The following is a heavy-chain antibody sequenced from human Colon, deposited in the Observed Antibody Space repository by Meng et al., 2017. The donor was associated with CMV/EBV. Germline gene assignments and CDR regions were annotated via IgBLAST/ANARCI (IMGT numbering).Heavy chain of an antibody. CDR1: GYTFTSYY. Sequence: ASVKVSCKASGYTFTSYYMHWVRQAPGQGLEWMGIINPSGGSTSYAQKFRGRVTMTRDTSTSTVYMELSSLRSEDTAVYYCAKELWGGSGNHVYDFWGQGRLVTVSS. V-gene: IGHV1-46*01. CDR3: AKELWGGSGNHVYDF. D-gene: IGHD3-10*01. J-gene: IGHJ4*02. CDR2: INPSGGST.